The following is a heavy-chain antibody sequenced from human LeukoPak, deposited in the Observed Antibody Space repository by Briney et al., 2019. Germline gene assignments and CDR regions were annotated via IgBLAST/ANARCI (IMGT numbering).Heavy chain of an antibody. CDR3: ARVGGYGSGSWGEYFDY. Sequence: PSQTLSLTCTVSGGSISSGDYYWSWIRHPPGTGLEWIGYIYYSGSTYYNPSLKSRVTISVDTSKNQFSLKLSSVTAADTAVYYCARVGGYGSGSWGEYFDYWGQGTLVTVSS. CDR2: IYYSGST. V-gene: IGHV4-30-4*01. D-gene: IGHD3-10*01. J-gene: IGHJ4*02. CDR1: GGSISSGDYY.